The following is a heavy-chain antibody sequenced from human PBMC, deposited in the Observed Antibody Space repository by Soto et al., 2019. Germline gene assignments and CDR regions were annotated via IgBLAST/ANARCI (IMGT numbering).Heavy chain of an antibody. D-gene: IGHD1-20*01. Sequence: EVQLLESGGDLVQPGGSLRLSCAASGFNVGAFAVNWVHQAPGKGLEWVSGISVSDAFIYYADSVRGRFSISRDASENILYLQMNSLRVDDTALYYCTRETVAGITGLDYWGPGTLVTVSS. V-gene: IGHV3-23*01. CDR1: GFNVGAFA. CDR3: TRETVAGITGLDY. CDR2: ISVSDAFI. J-gene: IGHJ4*02.